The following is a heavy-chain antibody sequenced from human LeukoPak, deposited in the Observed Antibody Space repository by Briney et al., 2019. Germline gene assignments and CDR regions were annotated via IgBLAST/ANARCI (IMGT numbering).Heavy chain of an antibody. CDR1: GYAFTSYT. Sequence: GASVKVSCKASGYAFTSYTIHWVRQAPGQRLEWMGWINAGNGNTKYSQEFQDRVTITRDTSASTAYMELSSLRSEDMAVYYCARARYETRIWPKSRYDYYHYMDVWGKGTTVTGSS. D-gene: IGHD3-3*01. V-gene: IGHV1-3*03. CDR2: INAGNGNT. CDR3: ARARYETRIWPKSRYDYYHYMDV. J-gene: IGHJ6*03.